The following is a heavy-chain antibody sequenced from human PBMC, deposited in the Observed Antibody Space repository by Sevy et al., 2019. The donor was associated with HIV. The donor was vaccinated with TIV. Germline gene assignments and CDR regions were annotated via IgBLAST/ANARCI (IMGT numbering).Heavy chain of an antibody. J-gene: IGHJ4*02. CDR2: IKQDAGPK. CDR3: ARDDGNYYFHY. Sequence: GGSLRLSCAASGFTFSKYWMGWVCQAPGKGLEWVANIKQDAGPKYYVDSVKGRFNISRDNAKNSLYLQMNSLIAEDTALYFCARDDGNYYFHYWGQGTLVTVSS. CDR1: GFTFSKYW. V-gene: IGHV3-7*01. D-gene: IGHD1-7*01.